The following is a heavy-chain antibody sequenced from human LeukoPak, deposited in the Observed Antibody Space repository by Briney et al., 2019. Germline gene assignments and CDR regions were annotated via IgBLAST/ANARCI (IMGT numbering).Heavy chain of an antibody. CDR2: IYSSGST. Sequence: PSETLSLTCTVSGGSISSYYWSWIRQPAGKGLEWIGRIYSSGSTNYNPSRKSRVTMSVDTSKNQFSLKLSSVTAADTAVYYCARESYGSESYYFLDYWGQGTLVTVSS. J-gene: IGHJ4*02. D-gene: IGHD3-10*01. V-gene: IGHV4-4*07. CDR1: GGSISSYY. CDR3: ARESYGSESYYFLDY.